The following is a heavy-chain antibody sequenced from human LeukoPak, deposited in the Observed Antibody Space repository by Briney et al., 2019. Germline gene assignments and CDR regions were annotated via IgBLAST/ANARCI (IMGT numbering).Heavy chain of an antibody. V-gene: IGHV3-7*05. CDR2: IKQDGSAK. CDR1: GFTFSSYW. Sequence: GGSLRLSCAGSGFTFSSYWMSWVRQAPGKGLEWVANIKQDGSAKYYVDSVKGRFTISRDNAKNSLYLQMSSVSLEDTAVYYCTRDEVWGQGTLVIVSS. J-gene: IGHJ4*02. CDR3: TRDEV.